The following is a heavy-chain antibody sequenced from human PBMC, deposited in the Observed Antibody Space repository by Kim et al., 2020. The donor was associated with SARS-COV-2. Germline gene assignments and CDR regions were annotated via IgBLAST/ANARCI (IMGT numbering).Heavy chain of an antibody. J-gene: IGHJ6*02. Sequence: GGSLRLSCAASGFTFSSYGMHWVRQAPGKGLEWVAVIWYDGSNKYYADSVKGRFTISRDNSKNTLYLQMNSLRAEDTAVYYCAKGTLRYFDWDYYGMDVWGQGTTVTVSS. V-gene: IGHV3-33*06. CDR1: GFTFSSYG. D-gene: IGHD3-9*01. CDR3: AKGTLRYFDWDYYGMDV. CDR2: IWYDGSNK.